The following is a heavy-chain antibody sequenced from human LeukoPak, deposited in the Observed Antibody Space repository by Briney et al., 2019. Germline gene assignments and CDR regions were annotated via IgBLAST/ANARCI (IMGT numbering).Heavy chain of an antibody. CDR2: ISAYNGNT. CDR3: ASTTQAPSDDAFDI. Sequence: ASVKVSCKASGYTFTSYGISWVRQAPGQGLEWMGWISAYNGNTNYAQKLQGRVTMTTDTSTSSAYMELRSLRSDDTAVYYCASTTQAPSDDAFDIWGQGTMVTVSS. J-gene: IGHJ3*02. D-gene: IGHD2-15*01. V-gene: IGHV1-18*01. CDR1: GYTFTSYG.